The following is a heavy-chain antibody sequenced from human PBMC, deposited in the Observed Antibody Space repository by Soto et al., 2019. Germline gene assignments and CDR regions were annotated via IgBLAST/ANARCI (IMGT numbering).Heavy chain of an antibody. CDR2: ISYDGSNK. Sequence: GGSLRLSCAASGFTFSSYGMHWVRQAPGKGLEWVAVISYDGSNKYYADSVKGRFTISRDNSKNTLYLQMNSLRAEDTAVYYCAKGEGFRVAIFGVAAPLSYMDVWGKGTTVTVSS. J-gene: IGHJ6*03. CDR1: GFTFSSYG. D-gene: IGHD3-3*01. CDR3: AKGEGFRVAIFGVAAPLSYMDV. V-gene: IGHV3-30*18.